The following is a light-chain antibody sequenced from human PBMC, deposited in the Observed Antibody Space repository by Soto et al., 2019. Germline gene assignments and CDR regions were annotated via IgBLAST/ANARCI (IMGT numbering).Light chain of an antibody. CDR3: SSYTGSNINTVV. CDR1: SSDIGKYNY. V-gene: IGLV2-14*01. J-gene: IGLJ2*01. CDR2: EVS. Sequence: QSALTQPASVSGSPGQSITISCTGTSSDIGKYNYVSWIQQHPAKAPKLIIFEVSTRPSGVSNRFSGSKSGHTASLTISGLQAEDEADYYCSSYTGSNINTVVFGGGTQLTVL.